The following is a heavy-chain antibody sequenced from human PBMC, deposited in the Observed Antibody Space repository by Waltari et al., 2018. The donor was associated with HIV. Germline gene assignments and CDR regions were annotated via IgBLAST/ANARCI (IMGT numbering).Heavy chain of an antibody. CDR1: GFTFSTLG. D-gene: IGHD4-17*01. CDR2: IWHDGSNK. J-gene: IGHJ4*02. V-gene: IGHV3-33*08. CDR3: ATVRMVTTWYFEN. Sequence: QVQLVESGGGVVQPGRSLRLSCAASGFTFSTLGMHWVRQTTGKGLEWVAVIWHDGSNKYYADSVKGRFTISRDNSKNTLYLQMNSLRPEDTAMYYCATVRMVTTWYFENWGQGTLVSVSS.